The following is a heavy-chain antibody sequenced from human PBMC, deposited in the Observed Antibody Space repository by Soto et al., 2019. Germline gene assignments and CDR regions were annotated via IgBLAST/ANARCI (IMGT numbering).Heavy chain of an antibody. D-gene: IGHD6-19*01. J-gene: IGHJ4*02. CDR1: GFTFSNAW. CDR2: IKSKTDGGTT. CDR3: TTDHSGIAVAKDVDY. V-gene: IGHV3-15*07. Sequence: EVQLVESGGGLVKPGGSLRLSCAASGFTFSNAWMNWVRQAPGKGLEWVGRIKSKTDGGTTDYAAPVKGRFTISRDDSKNTLYLQMNSLKTEDTAVYYCTTDHSGIAVAKDVDYWGQGTLVTVSS.